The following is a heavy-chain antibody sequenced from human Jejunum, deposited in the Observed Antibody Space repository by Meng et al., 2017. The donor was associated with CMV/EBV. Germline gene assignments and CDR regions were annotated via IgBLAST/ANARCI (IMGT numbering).Heavy chain of an antibody. CDR1: YA. Sequence: YAVHWVRQAPGKGLEWVAVSSSDGNDKFYADSVRGRFSISRDNSKNTLILQMSSLRPEDTALYYCARAVDVSAQPDLPSYSHLDRWGQGTLVTVSS. D-gene: IGHD2-15*01. CDR3: ARAVDVSAQPDLPSYSHLDR. J-gene: IGHJ5*02. V-gene: IGHV3-30*04. CDR2: SSSDGNDK.